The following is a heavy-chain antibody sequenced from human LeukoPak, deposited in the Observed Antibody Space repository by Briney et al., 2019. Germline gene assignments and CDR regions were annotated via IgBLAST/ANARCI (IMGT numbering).Heavy chain of an antibody. Sequence: GRSLRLSCAASGFTFSSYGMHWVRQAPGKGLEWVAVISYDGSNKYYADSVKGRFTISRDNSKNTLYLQMNSLRAEDTAVYYCADTAMVTDYWGQGTLVTVSS. J-gene: IGHJ4*02. V-gene: IGHV3-30*19. CDR3: ADTAMVTDY. D-gene: IGHD5-18*01. CDR1: GFTFSSYG. CDR2: ISYDGSNK.